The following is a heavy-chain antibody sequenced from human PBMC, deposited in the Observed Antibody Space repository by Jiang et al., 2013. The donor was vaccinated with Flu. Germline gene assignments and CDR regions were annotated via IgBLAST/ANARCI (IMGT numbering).Heavy chain of an antibody. J-gene: IGHJ6*02. Sequence: ISSSNWWSWVRQPPEKGLEWIGEIYHSGSTNYNPSLKSRVTISVDKSKNQFSLKLSSVTAADTAVYYCARDGGSNTLGYYYYGMDVWGQGTTVTVSS. CDR3: ARDGGSNTLGYYYYGMDV. D-gene: IGHD6-13*01. CDR1: ISSSNW. CDR2: IYHSGST. V-gene: IGHV4-4*02.